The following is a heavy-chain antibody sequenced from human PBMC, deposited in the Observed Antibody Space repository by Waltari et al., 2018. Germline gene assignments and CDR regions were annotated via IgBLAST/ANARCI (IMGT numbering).Heavy chain of an antibody. CDR1: GGSFSGYY. J-gene: IGHJ4*02. CDR2: INHSGST. CDR3: ARGIYVWGSYRHFDY. D-gene: IGHD3-16*02. V-gene: IGHV4-34*01. Sequence: QVQLQQWGAGLLKPSETLSLTCAVYGGSFSGYYWSWIRKPPGKGLEWIREINHSGSTNYNPSLKSRVTISVDTSKNRFSLKLSSVTAADTAVYYCARGIYVWGSYRHFDYWGQGTLVTVSS.